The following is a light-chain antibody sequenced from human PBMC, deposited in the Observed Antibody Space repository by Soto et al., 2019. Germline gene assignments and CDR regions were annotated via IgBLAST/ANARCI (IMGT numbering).Light chain of an antibody. CDR1: SSNLGAGYD. J-gene: IGLJ3*02. CDR2: GNR. CDR3: QAYDYSLTASV. Sequence: QAVVTQPPSASGAPGQRVTISCTGNSSNLGAGYDVHWYQQLPGTAPKVVIYGNRNRPSGVPERFSGSKSGTSASLAITGLQAEDEADYYCQAYDYSLTASVFGGGTKLTVL. V-gene: IGLV1-40*01.